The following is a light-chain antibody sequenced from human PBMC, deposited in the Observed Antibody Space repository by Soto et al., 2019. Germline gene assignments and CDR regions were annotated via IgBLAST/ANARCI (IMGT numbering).Light chain of an antibody. CDR3: QQYGSSPGT. CDR1: QSVSSSY. J-gene: IGKJ1*01. Sequence: EIVLTQSPGTLSLSPGERATLSCRASQSVSSSYLAWYQQKPGQAPRLLIYGASSRATGIPDRFSGSGCGTDFTLTISRLEPEDFAVYYCQQYGSSPGTFGQGTKVDI. V-gene: IGKV3-20*01. CDR2: GAS.